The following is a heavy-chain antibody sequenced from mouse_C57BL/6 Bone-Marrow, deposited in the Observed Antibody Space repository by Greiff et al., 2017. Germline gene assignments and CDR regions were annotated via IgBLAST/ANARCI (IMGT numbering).Heavy chain of an antibody. Sequence: EVKVEASGGGLVKPGGSLKLSCAASGFTFSSYTMSWVRQTPEKRLQWVAAISGGGGNTYYPDSVKGRFTISRDNDKNILYLQMSSLRSEDTALYYCSRQVTTVLATKYFDVWGTGATGTASS. CDR3: SRQVTTVLATKYFDV. J-gene: IGHJ1*03. V-gene: IGHV5-9*01. D-gene: IGHD1-1*01. CDR2: ISGGGGNT. CDR1: GFTFSSYT.